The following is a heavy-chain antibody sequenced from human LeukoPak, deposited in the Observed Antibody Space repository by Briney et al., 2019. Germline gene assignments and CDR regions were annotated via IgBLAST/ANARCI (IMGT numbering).Heavy chain of an antibody. D-gene: IGHD6-19*01. CDR3: AKRDTVAGTEDY. CDR2: ISGSGGST. CDR1: GFTFSRYW. V-gene: IGHV3-23*01. J-gene: IGHJ4*02. Sequence: GGSLRLSCVGSGFTFSRYWLNWVRQAPGKGLEWVSAISGSGGSTYYADSVKGRFTISRDNSKNTLYLQMNSLRAEDTAVYYCAKRDTVAGTEDYWGQGTLVTVSS.